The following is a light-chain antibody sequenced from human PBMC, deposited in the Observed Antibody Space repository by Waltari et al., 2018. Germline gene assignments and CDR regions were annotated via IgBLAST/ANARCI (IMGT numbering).Light chain of an antibody. J-gene: IGKJ1*01. CDR1: QSVSRS. CDR3: QHYVRLPAT. V-gene: IGKV3-20*01. Sequence: IVLTQSPGPLSLSTGERATLSCRARQSVSRSLAWYPQTPGQAPKLPIYGASTRSTGIPGRFTGSGCGTDFSLTISSREPEYCAIYFCQHYVRLPATFGQWTKVEIK. CDR2: GAS.